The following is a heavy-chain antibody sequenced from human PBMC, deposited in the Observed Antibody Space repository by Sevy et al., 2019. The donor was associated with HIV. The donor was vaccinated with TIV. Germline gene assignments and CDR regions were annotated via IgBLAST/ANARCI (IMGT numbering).Heavy chain of an antibody. CDR2: INPKTGAT. V-gene: IGHV1-2*02. J-gene: IGHJ4*02. CDR3: ARDLVRADYSYGAFDY. CDR1: GYTFSDYY. D-gene: IGHD5-18*01. Sequence: ASVKVSCKASGYTFSDYYLHWLRLAPGQGFEWMGWINPKTGATKYAQRFQGRVTLSRDTSITTAYMELSSLRSDDAALLYGARDLVRADYSYGAFDYWGQGTLVTVSS.